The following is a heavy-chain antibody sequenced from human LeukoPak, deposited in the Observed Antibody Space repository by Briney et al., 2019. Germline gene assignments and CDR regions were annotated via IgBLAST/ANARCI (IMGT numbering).Heavy chain of an antibody. CDR1: GFTFRSYE. D-gene: IGHD3-10*01. Sequence: HPGGSLRLSCAASGFTFRSYEMNWVRQAPGKGLEWVSYINTVGILIHYGDSVKGRFTISRDNAKNSLNLQMNSLRDEDTAVYYCAREGYYGAFDIWGQGTVVTVSS. V-gene: IGHV3-48*03. CDR2: INTVGILI. J-gene: IGHJ3*02. CDR3: AREGYYGAFDI.